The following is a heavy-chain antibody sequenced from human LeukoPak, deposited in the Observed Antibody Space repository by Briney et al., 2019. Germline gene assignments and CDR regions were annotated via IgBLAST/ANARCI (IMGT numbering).Heavy chain of an antibody. V-gene: IGHV3-30*03. CDR2: ISYDGSNK. D-gene: IGHD3-10*01. J-gene: IGHJ3*02. CDR3: YGGDDAFDI. CDR1: GFTFSSYG. Sequence: GSLRLSCAASGFTFSSYGMHWVRQAPGKGLEWVAVISYDGSNKYYADSVKGRFTISRDNSKNTLYPQMNSLRAEDTAVYYCYGGDDAFDIWGQGTMVTVSS.